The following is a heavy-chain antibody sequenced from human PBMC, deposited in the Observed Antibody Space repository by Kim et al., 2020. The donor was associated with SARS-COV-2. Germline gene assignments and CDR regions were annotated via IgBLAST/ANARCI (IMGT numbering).Heavy chain of an antibody. CDR2: INERKFT. CDR3: AKSLVFDGFDV. V-gene: IGHV4-34*01. J-gene: IGHJ3*01. D-gene: IGHD3-16*01. CDR1: GGSLSGLY. Sequence: SETLSLTCAVDGGSLSGLYWNWVRQSPGKGLEWIGNINERKFTDYSPSLKSRVTISVDDSKNEVSLTLTSVTVADTAVYYCAKSLVFDGFDVWGQGTVVTVS.